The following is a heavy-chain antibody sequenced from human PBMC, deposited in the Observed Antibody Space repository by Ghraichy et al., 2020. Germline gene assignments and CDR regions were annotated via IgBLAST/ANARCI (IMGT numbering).Heavy chain of an antibody. J-gene: IGHJ2*01. CDR1: GFTFDDYT. Sequence: GGSLRLTCAASGFTFDDYTMHWVRQAPGKGLEWVSLISWDGGSTYYADSVKGRFTISRDNSKNSLYLQMNSLRTEDTALYYCAKGSLEWHPIRSQGWYFDLWGRGTLVTVSS. D-gene: IGHD3-3*01. CDR3: AKGSLEWHPIRSQGWYFDL. V-gene: IGHV3-43*01. CDR2: ISWDGGST.